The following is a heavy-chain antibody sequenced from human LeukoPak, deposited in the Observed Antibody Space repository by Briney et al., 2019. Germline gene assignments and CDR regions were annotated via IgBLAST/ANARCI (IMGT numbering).Heavy chain of an antibody. V-gene: IGHV3-49*04. D-gene: IGHD3-10*01. CDR2: IRSKAYGGTT. CDR3: TRVPMVRGVIILYYYYMDV. Sequence: GRSLRLSCTASGFTFGDYAMSWVRQAPGKGLEWVGFIRSKAYGGTTEYAASVKGRFTISRDDSKSIAYLQMNSLKTEDTAVYYCTRVPMVRGVIILYYYYMDVWGKGTTVTISS. J-gene: IGHJ6*03. CDR1: GFTFGDYA.